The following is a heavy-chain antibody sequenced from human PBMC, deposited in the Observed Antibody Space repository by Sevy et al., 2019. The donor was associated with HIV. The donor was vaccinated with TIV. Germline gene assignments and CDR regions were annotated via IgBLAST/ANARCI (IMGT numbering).Heavy chain of an antibody. CDR2: MNPNSGGT. D-gene: IGHD2-15*01. CDR1: GYTFTGYH. V-gene: IGHV1-2*06. CDR3: ARDLGKRVDECPDS. J-gene: IGHJ5*01. Sequence: ASVKVSCKASGYTFTGYHMHWVRQAPGQGLEWMGRMNPNSGGTNFAQKFQGRVTLTRDTSISTAYMELSSLRSEDTAVYYCARDLGKRVDECPDSWGQGTLVTVSS.